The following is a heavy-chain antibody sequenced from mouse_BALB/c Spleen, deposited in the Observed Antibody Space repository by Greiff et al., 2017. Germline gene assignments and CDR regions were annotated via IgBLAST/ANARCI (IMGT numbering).Heavy chain of an antibody. Sequence: LQQSGPELVKPGASVKMSCTASGYTFTSYVMHWVQQKPGQGLEWIGNINPYNDGTKYNEKFKGKATLTSDKSSSTAYMELSSLTSEDSAVYYCARSAYYNDFDYWGQGTTLTVSS. V-gene: IGHV1-14*01. CDR1: GYTFTSYV. D-gene: IGHD1-1*01. CDR3: ARSAYYNDFDY. J-gene: IGHJ2*01. CDR2: INPYNDGT.